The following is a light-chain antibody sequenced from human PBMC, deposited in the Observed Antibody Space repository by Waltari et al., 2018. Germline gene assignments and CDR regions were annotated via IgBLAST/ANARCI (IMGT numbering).Light chain of an antibody. CDR3: QTTDSSGAWA. CDR2: KDS. J-gene: IGLJ3*02. V-gene: IGLV3-25*03. CDR1: ALSRQY. Sequence: SHELTQPPSVSVSPGQTARTTCSGDALSRQYAYWYQQKAGQAPVAVICKDSDRPSGIPERFSGSTSGTTVTLTISGVQAEDEADYYCQTTDSSGAWAFGGGTKLTVL.